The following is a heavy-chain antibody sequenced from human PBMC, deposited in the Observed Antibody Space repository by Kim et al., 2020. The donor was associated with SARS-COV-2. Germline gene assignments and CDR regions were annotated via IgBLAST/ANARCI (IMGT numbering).Heavy chain of an antibody. CDR2: ISYSGST. V-gene: IGHV4-39*01. Sequence: SETLSLTCNVSGGSISSTTFYWGWIRQPPGKGLEWIGSISYSGSTYYNPSLKSRVTLSLDTSKSQFSLRLSSVTAADTAVYYCAAEDCSSISCYPPLNW. CDR1: GGSISSTTFY. D-gene: IGHD2-2*01. CDR3: AAEDCSSISCYPPLNW. J-gene: IGHJ5*01.